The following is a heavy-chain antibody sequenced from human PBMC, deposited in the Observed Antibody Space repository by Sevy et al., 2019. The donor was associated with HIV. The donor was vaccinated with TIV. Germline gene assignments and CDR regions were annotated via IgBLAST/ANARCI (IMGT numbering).Heavy chain of an antibody. CDR2: INAGNGNT. V-gene: IGHV1-3*01. J-gene: IGHJ4*01. D-gene: IGHD3-10*01. CDR3: ARDYFGSGTLYNGNFFDY. Sequence: ASVKVSCKASGYTFTSYAFHWVRQAPGQRLEWMGWINAGNGNTKYSEKFQGRVTITRDTSASTAYMELSSLRSEDTAVYYCARDYFGSGTLYNGNFFDYWGHGTLVTVSS. CDR1: GYTFTSYA.